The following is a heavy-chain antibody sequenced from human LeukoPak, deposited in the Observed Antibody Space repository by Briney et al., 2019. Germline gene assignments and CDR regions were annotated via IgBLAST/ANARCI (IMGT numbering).Heavy chain of an antibody. CDR3: TTGGGDTDY. CDR1: GFTFSNAW. V-gene: IGHV3-15*04. CDR2: IESKTDGGTT. Sequence: GGSLRLSCAASGFTFSNAWMSWVRQAPGKGLEWVGRIESKTDGGTTDYAAPVKGRFTISRDDSKNTLYLQMNSLKTEDTAVYYCTTGGGDTDYWGQGTLVTVSS. J-gene: IGHJ4*02. D-gene: IGHD3-16*01.